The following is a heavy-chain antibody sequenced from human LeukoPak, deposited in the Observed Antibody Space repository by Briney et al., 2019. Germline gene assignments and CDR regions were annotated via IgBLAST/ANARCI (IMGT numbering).Heavy chain of an antibody. V-gene: IGHV3-53*01. J-gene: IGHJ6*02. CDR1: GFTVSSNY. CDR2: IYSGGST. D-gene: IGHD6-13*01. CDR3: ARDGSSSWYGGYYYYGMDV. Sequence: GGSLRLSCAASGFTVSSNYMSWVRQAPGKGLEWFSVIYSGGSTYYADSVKGRFTISRDNSKNTLYLQMNSLRAEDTAVYYCARDGSSSWYGGYYYYGMDVWGQGTTVTVSS.